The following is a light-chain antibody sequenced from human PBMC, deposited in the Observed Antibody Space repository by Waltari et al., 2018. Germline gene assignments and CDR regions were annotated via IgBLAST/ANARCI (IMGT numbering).Light chain of an antibody. CDR2: EVV. V-gene: IGLV2-23*02. J-gene: IGLJ2*01. Sequence: QSALTQPASVSGSLGQSITISCTGSSSNVGSYDLVSWYQHHPGEAPKLLIYEVVKRPSGVSSRFSGSKSGNAASLTISGLQAEDEATYYCCSYANSSPRLVFGGGTELAVL. CDR1: SSNVGSYDL. CDR3: CSYANSSPRLV.